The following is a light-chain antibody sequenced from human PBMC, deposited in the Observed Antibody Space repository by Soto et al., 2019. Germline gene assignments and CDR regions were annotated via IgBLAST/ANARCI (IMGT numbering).Light chain of an antibody. CDR2: LEGSGSY. J-gene: IGLJ3*02. V-gene: IGLV4-60*02. CDR3: ETWDSNTHTV. Sequence: QPVLTQSSSASASLGSSVKLTCTLSSGHSSYIIACHQQQPGKAPRYLMKLEGSGSYNKGSGVPDRFSGSSSGADRYLTISNLQFEDEADYYCETWDSNTHTVFGGGTKLTVL. CDR1: SGHSSYI.